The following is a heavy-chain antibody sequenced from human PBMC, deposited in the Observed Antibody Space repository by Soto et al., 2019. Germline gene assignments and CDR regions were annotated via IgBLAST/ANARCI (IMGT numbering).Heavy chain of an antibody. J-gene: IGHJ4*02. V-gene: IGHV1-58*02. CDR3: AAMLMREEQQLVPSSGDY. Sequence: QMQLVQSGPEVKKPGTSVKVSCKASGFTFTSSAMQRVRQARGQRLEWIGWIVVGSGNTNYAQKFQERVTITRDMSTSTAYMELSSLRSEDTAVYYCAAMLMREEQQLVPSSGDYWGQGTLVTVSS. CDR1: GFTFTSSA. CDR2: IVVGSGNT. D-gene: IGHD6-13*01.